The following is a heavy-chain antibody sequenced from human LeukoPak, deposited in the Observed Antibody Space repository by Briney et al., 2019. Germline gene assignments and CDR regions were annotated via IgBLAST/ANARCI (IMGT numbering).Heavy chain of an antibody. CDR3: ANHYSSSSWPEYFQH. D-gene: IGHD6-13*01. J-gene: IGHJ1*01. Sequence: ASVKVPCKASGYTFTSYAMHWVRQAPGQRLEWMGWINAGNGNTKYSQKFQGRVTITRDTSASTAYMELSSLRSEDTAVYYCANHYSSSSWPEYFQHWGQGTLVTVSS. V-gene: IGHV1-3*01. CDR2: INAGNGNT. CDR1: GYTFTSYA.